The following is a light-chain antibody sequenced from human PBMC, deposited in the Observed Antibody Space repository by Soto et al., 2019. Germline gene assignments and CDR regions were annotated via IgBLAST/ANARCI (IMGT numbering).Light chain of an antibody. J-gene: IGKJ2*01. CDR2: KVS. CDR1: QSLLYSDGNTH. V-gene: IGKV2-30*01. CDR3: MQGTHFPPYT. Sequence: DVVMTQSPLSLAVTLGQPASISCRSSQSLLYSDGNTHLNWFPQRPGQSPRRLIYKVSNRDSGDQDSIRGSESGPDFTLKISRVEAEDVGVYYCMQGTHFPPYTLRQGTKLDIK.